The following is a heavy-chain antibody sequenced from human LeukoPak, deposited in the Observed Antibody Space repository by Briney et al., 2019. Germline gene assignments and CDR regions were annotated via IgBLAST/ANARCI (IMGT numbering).Heavy chain of an antibody. J-gene: IGHJ4*02. D-gene: IGHD3-10*01. CDR3: ANMGLGSGGGGPDY. V-gene: IGHV3-23*01. CDR2: ISGSDGST. Sequence: GGSLRLSCAVSGFTFSSYAMSWVRQAPGKGLEWVSGISGSDGSTNYADSVKGRFTISRDNSKNTLYLQMNSLRAEDTAVYYWANMGLGSGGGGPDYWGQGTLVTVSS. CDR1: GFTFSSYA.